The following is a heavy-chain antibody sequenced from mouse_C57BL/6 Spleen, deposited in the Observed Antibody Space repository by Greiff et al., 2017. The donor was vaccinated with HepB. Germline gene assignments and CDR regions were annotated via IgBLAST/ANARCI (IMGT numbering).Heavy chain of an antibody. CDR2: ISYDGSN. CDR3: AREEPIYYDYGGGPAWFAY. Sequence: EVQLQQSGPGLVKPSQSLSLTCSVTGYSITSGYYWNWIRQFPGNKLEWMGYISYDGSNNYNPSLKNRISITRDTSKNQFFLKLNSVTTEDTATYYCAREEPIYYDYGGGPAWFAYWGQGTLVTVSA. J-gene: IGHJ3*01. CDR1: GYSITSGYY. D-gene: IGHD2-4*01. V-gene: IGHV3-6*01.